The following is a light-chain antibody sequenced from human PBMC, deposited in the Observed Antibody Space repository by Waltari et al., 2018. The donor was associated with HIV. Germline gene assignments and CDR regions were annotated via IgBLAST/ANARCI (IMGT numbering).Light chain of an antibody. CDR1: ALPKQY. Sequence: SYELTQPPSVSVSPGQTARITCSGDALPKQYAYWYQQKAGQAPVLVISKDSDRPSGIPDRFSGSSAGTTVTLTISGVQAEDEADYNCQSADSSGTDLIFGGGTKLTVL. V-gene: IGLV3-25*03. CDR2: KDS. CDR3: QSADSSGTDLI. J-gene: IGLJ2*01.